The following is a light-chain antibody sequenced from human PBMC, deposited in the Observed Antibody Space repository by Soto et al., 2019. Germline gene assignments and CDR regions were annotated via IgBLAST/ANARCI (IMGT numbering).Light chain of an antibody. J-gene: IGKJ5*01. V-gene: IGKV3-11*01. CDR2: DAS. CDR1: QSISSY. Sequence: DIVMTQSPDSLSLSPGERATLSCRASQSISSYLAWYQQKPGQAPRLLIYDASNRATGIPARFSGSGSGTDLTITISSLEPEDFEVYYCQQRSNWPITFGQGTRLEIK. CDR3: QQRSNWPIT.